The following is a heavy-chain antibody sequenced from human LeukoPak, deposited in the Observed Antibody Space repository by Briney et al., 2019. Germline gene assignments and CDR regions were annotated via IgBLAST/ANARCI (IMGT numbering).Heavy chain of an antibody. V-gene: IGHV3-69-1*01. Sequence: GGSLRLSCAASGFTFSSYSMNWVRQAPGKGLEWVSSISFTSTIFYADSVRGRFTISRDNAKNSLYLQMYSLRAEDTAVYYCARVSGWYRGGSDYWGQGTLVTVSS. CDR2: ISFTSTI. CDR1: GFTFSSYS. CDR3: ARVSGWYRGGSDY. J-gene: IGHJ4*02. D-gene: IGHD6-19*01.